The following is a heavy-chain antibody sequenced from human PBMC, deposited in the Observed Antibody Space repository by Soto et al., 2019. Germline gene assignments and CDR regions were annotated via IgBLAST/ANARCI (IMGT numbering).Heavy chain of an antibody. CDR3: AGGGTWQGRTWSDT. J-gene: IGHJ5*02. CDR1: GDSVSNSGYY. CDR2: VSFSGRK. D-gene: IGHD6-25*01. V-gene: IGHV4-39*01. Sequence: PSETLSLTCTVSGDSVSNSGYYLGWIRQSPGKRLEWIGSVSFSGRKYYNPSLRSRVTFALDTSKTLISLKMRAVTAVDTAVSYCAGGGTWQGRTWSDTWGQGTPATVAS.